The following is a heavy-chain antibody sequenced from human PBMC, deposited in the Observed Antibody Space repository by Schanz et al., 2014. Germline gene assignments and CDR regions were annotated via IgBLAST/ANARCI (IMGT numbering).Heavy chain of an antibody. CDR1: GFTFSSNA. V-gene: IGHV3-23*01. CDR3: ARGVRVRGIIIDY. CDR2: ITSNGGGT. Sequence: EVQLLESGGGLVQPGGSLRLSCAASGFTFSSNAMCWVRQAPGKGLEWVSTITSNGGGTYYADSLKGRFTISRDNAKNSVYLQMNSLRAEDTAEYYCARGVRVRGIIIDYWGPGTLVTVSS. J-gene: IGHJ4*02. D-gene: IGHD3-10*01.